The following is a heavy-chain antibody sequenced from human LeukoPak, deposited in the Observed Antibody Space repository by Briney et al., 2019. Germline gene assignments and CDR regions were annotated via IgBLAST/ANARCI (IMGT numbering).Heavy chain of an antibody. CDR3: ARVGIAAADYGMDV. Sequence: SGGSLRLSCAASGFTFSDYYMSWIRQAPGKGLGWVSYISSSSSYTNYADSVKGRFTISRDNAKNSLYLQMNSLRAEDTAVYYCARVGIAAADYGMDVWGKGTTVTVSS. CDR1: GFTFSDYY. V-gene: IGHV3-11*06. J-gene: IGHJ6*04. CDR2: ISSSSSYT. D-gene: IGHD6-13*01.